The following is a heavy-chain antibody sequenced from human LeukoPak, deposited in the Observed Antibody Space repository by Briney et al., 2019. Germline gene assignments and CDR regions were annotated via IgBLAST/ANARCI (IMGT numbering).Heavy chain of an antibody. CDR2: IYYSGST. Sequence: SETLSLTCTVSGGSVSSGSYYWSWIRQPPGKGLEWIGYIYYSGSTNYNPSLKSRVTISVDTSKNQFTLKLSSVTAADTAVYYCARDTYSSGWSSKNYYYYYGMDVWGQGTTVTVSS. CDR1: GGSVSSGSYY. D-gene: IGHD6-19*01. J-gene: IGHJ6*02. V-gene: IGHV4-61*01. CDR3: ARDTYSSGWSSKNYYYYYGMDV.